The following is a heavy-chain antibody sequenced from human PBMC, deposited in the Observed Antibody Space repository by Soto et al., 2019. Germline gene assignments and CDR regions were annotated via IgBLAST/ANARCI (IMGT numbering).Heavy chain of an antibody. CDR3: ASRGMVMPSVPESARKSYYYYYCMDV. CDR2: IWYDGSNK. Sequence: QVQLVESGGGVVQPGRSLRLSCAASGFTFSSYGMHWVRQAPGKGLEWVSVIWYDGSNKYYADSVNGRFTISRDNSKNALDRQTIIRRAADTAVYYRASRGMVMPSVPESARKSYYYYYCMDVWGKGTTVTVSS. V-gene: IGHV3-33*01. D-gene: IGHD3-3*01. CDR1: GFTFSSYG. J-gene: IGHJ6*03.